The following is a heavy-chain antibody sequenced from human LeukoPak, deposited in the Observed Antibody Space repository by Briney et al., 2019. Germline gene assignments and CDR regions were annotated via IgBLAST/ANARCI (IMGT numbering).Heavy chain of an antibody. Sequence: SETLSLTCTVSGGSIRSSSYYWGWIRQPPGKGLEWIGSIYYSGSTYYNPSLKSRVTISVDTSNNQFSLKLSSVTAADTAVYYCARTHYYDILTGYYNGWFDPWGQGTLVTVSS. CDR3: ARTHYYDILTGYYNGWFDP. J-gene: IGHJ5*02. CDR1: GGSIRSSSYY. D-gene: IGHD3-9*01. CDR2: IYYSGST. V-gene: IGHV4-39*07.